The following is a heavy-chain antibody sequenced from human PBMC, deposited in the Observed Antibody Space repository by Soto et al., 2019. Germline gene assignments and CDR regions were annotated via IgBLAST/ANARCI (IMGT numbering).Heavy chain of an antibody. V-gene: IGHV3-15*01. CDR1: GFTFSNAW. CDR3: TTASDWSYYYYYMDA. CDR2: IKSKTDGGTT. D-gene: IGHD3-9*01. Sequence: PGGSLRLSCAASGFTFSNAWMSWVRQAPGKGLEWVGRIKSKTDGGTTDYTAPVKGRFTISRDDSKNTLYLQMNSLKTEDTAVYYCTTASDWSYYYYYMDAWGKGTTVTVSS. J-gene: IGHJ6*03.